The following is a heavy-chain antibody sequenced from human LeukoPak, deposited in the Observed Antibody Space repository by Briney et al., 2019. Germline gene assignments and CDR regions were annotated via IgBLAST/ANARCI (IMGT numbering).Heavy chain of an antibody. Sequence: SVKVSCKASGFTFTSSAMQWVRQARGQRLEWIGWIVVGSGNKNYADKFQERFTITRDNSTRTASMELSSLRSEDTAVYYCAAGVRFLEWLDFDYWGQGTLVTVSS. D-gene: IGHD3-3*01. J-gene: IGHJ4*02. CDR1: GFTFTSSA. CDR3: AAGVRFLEWLDFDY. CDR2: IVVGSGNK. V-gene: IGHV1-58*02.